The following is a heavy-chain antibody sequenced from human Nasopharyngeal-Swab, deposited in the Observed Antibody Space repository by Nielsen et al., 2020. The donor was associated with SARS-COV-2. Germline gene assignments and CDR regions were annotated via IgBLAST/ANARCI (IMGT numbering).Heavy chain of an antibody. CDR2: INQDGSGK. J-gene: IGHJ3*02. CDR3: ARVRFVGELIDAFDI. Sequence: GGSLRLSCAASGFTFSSYYMSWVRQAPGKGLEWVANINQDGSGKYYVDSLKGRFTISRDNAKTSLYLQMNSLRAEDTAVYYCARVRFVGELIDAFDIWGQGTMVTVSS. CDR1: GFTFSSYY. V-gene: IGHV3-7*01. D-gene: IGHD1-26*01.